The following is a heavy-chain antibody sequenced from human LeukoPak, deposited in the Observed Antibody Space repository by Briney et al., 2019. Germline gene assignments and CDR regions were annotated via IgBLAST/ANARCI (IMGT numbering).Heavy chain of an antibody. Sequence: GGSLRLSCAPSGFTFSSYAMGWVRQTPGKGLEWVSTISGSGGSTYYADSVKGRFTISRDNAKNSLYLQMNSLRAEDTAVYYCARENKPKAIDYWGQGTLVTVSS. V-gene: IGHV3-23*01. J-gene: IGHJ4*02. CDR1: GFTFSSYA. D-gene: IGHD2/OR15-2a*01. CDR2: ISGSGGST. CDR3: ARENKPKAIDY.